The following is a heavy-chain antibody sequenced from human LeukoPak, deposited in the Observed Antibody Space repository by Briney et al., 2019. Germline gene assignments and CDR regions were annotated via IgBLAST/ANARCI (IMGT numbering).Heavy chain of an antibody. CDR2: ISYDGSNK. J-gene: IGHJ5*02. CDR3: ARGSEGSSLNWFDP. D-gene: IGHD6-6*01. V-gene: IGHV3-30-3*01. Sequence: GRSLRLSCAASGFTFSSYAIHWVRQTPGKGLEWVAVISYDGSNKYYADSVKGRFTISRDNSKNTLYLQMNSLIVEDTAVYYCARGSEGSSLNWFDPWGQGTLVTVSS. CDR1: GFTFSSYA.